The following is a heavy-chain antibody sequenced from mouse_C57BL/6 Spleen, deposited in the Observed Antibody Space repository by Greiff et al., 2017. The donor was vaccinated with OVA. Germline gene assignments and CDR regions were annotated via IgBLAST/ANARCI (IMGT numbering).Heavy chain of an antibody. J-gene: IGHJ4*01. D-gene: IGHD4-1*01. CDR3: ARREKTGTGAMDY. CDR1: GYTFTSYW. Sequence: VQLKQPGAELVRPGSSVKLSCKASGYTFTSYWMHWVKQRPIQGLEWIGNIDPSDSETHYNQKFKDKATLTVDKSSSTAYMQLSSLTSEDSAVYYCARREKTGTGAMDYWGQGTSVTVSS. V-gene: IGHV1-52*01. CDR2: IDPSDSET.